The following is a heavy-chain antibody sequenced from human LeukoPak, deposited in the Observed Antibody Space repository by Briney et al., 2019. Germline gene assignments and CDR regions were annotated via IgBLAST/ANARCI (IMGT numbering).Heavy chain of an antibody. CDR1: GGSISSYY. D-gene: IGHD2-15*01. CDR3: ARGYCSGGSCYAVDY. Sequence: SETLSLTCTVSGGSISSYYWSWIRQPPGKGLEWIGDIYYSGSTNYNPSLKSRVTISIDTSKNQFSLKLSSVTAADTAVYYCARGYCSGGSCYAVDYWGQGTLVTVSS. J-gene: IGHJ4*02. V-gene: IGHV4-59*01. CDR2: IYYSGST.